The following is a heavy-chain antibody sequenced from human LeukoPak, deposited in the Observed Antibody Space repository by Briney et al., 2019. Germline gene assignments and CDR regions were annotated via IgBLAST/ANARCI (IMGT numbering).Heavy chain of an antibody. V-gene: IGHV4-34*01. Sequence: PSETLSLTCAVYGGSFSGYYWSWIRQPPGKGREWIGEINHSGSTNYNPSLKSRVTISVDTSKNQFSLKLSSVTAADTAVYYCARGYSSGWHLDYWGQGTLVTVSS. CDR2: INHSGST. CDR1: GGSFSGYY. J-gene: IGHJ4*02. CDR3: ARGYSSGWHLDY. D-gene: IGHD6-19*01.